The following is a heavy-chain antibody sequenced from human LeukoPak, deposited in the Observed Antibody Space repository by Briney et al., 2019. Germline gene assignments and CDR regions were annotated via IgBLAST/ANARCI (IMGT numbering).Heavy chain of an antibody. D-gene: IGHD3-3*01. V-gene: IGHV4-34*01. CDR1: GGSFSGYY. CDR2: INHSGGT. CDR3: ARLGRTYYDFWSGP. Sequence: MPSETLSLTCAVYGGSFSGYYWSWIRQPPGKGLEWIGEINHSGGTNYNPSLKSRVTISVDTSKNQFSLKLTSVTAADTAVYYCARLGRTYYDFWSGPWGQGTLVTVSS. J-gene: IGHJ5*02.